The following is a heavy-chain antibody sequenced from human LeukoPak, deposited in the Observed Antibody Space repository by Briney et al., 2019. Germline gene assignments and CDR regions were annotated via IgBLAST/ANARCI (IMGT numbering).Heavy chain of an antibody. CDR3: ATGRRSERSAY. Sequence: ASATLSYNASGFTFTSYDINSVLQATGQGLEWMGWINPNSANTGYAQKFQGRVTMTRNTSISTAYIELRSRTSKDTALYYCATGRRSERSAYWGQGTLVTLSS. V-gene: IGHV1-8*01. D-gene: IGHD3-10*01. J-gene: IGHJ4*02. CDR2: INPNSANT. CDR1: GFTFTSYD.